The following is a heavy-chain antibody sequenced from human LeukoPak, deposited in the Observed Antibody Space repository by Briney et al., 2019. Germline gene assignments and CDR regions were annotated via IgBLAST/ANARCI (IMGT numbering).Heavy chain of an antibody. D-gene: IGHD2-2*01. CDR3: ARYCSSTSCYVSAFDI. CDR1: GFTFSTYW. Sequence: PGGSLRVSCAASGFTFSTYWMHWVCQAPGEGLVWVSRINSDDSIINYADSVKGRFTISRDNAKNTLYLQMNSLRAEDTAVYYCARYCSSTSCYVSAFDIWGQGTMVTVSS. J-gene: IGHJ3*02. CDR2: INSDDSII. V-gene: IGHV3-74*01.